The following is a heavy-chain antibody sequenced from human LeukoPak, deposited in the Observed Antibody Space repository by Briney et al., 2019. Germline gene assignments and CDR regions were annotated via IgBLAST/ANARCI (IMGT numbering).Heavy chain of an antibody. Sequence: SETLSLTCAVYGGSFSGYYWSWIRQPPGKGLEWIGEINHSGSTNYNPSLKSRVTISVDTSKNQFSLKLSSVTAADTAVYYCARVGYFDWSYEFDYWGQGTLVTVSS. V-gene: IGHV4-34*01. CDR2: INHSGST. CDR1: GGSFSGYY. J-gene: IGHJ4*02. D-gene: IGHD3-9*01. CDR3: ARVGYFDWSYEFDY.